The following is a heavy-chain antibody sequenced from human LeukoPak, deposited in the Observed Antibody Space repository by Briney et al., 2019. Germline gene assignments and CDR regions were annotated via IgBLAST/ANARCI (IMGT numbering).Heavy chain of an antibody. V-gene: IGHV4-4*07. J-gene: IGHJ4*02. CDR2: IYTSGTT. CDR1: GASMSNSF. Sequence: SSETLSLTCTVSGASMSNSFRSWIRQPAGKGLEWIGRIYTSGTTNYNPSLKSRVTLSVDTSNNQFSLTLTSVTAADTALYYCARAPGECGGTCPFDYSGLGTLVTVSS. CDR3: ARAPGECGGTCPFDY. D-gene: IGHD2-15*01.